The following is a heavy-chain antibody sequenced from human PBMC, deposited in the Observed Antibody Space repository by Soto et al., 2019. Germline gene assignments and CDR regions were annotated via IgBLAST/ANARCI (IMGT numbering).Heavy chain of an antibody. J-gene: IGHJ5*02. V-gene: IGHV4-39*01. CDR3: SLSSGKLLWFGEPFSGSGFDL. CDR1: GVSITSGTYY. Sequence: QLLLQESGPGLLKPSETLSLTCTVSGVSITSGTYYWVWIRQPPGKGLEWIGTIYYPGSTYYDPSLESRFTICEDTSKTQFSLKLTCVAAADTAVYYCSLSSGKLLWFGEPFSGSGFDLWGQGTLVTVSS. D-gene: IGHD3-10*01. CDR2: IYYPGST.